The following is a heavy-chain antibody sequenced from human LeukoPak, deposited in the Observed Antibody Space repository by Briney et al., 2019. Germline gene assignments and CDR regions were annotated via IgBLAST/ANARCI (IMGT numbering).Heavy chain of an antibody. J-gene: IGHJ4*02. Sequence: PGGCLRLSCAVYGFTFSSYGMHWVRQAPGKGLEWEGVISYDGSNKYYADSVKGRFTISRDNSKNTLYLQMNSLRAEDTAVYYCAKDPYHSSSWYGGSNSHFDYWGQGTLVTVSS. CDR3: AKDPYHSSSWYGGSNSHFDY. D-gene: IGHD6-13*01. V-gene: IGHV3-30*18. CDR1: GFTFSSYG. CDR2: ISYDGSNK.